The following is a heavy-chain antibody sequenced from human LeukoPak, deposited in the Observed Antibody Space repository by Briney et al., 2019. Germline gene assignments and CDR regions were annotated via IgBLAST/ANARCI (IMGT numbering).Heavy chain of an antibody. D-gene: IGHD3-22*01. Sequence: PGGSLRLPCADSGFTFSSYAMSWVRQAPGKGLEWVSAISGSGGSTYYADSVKGRFTISRDNSKNTLYLQMNSLRAEDTAVYYCAKDRGRLYDSSGYYYVAAEYFQHWGQGTLVTVSS. CDR1: GFTFSSYA. CDR2: ISGSGGST. J-gene: IGHJ1*01. CDR3: AKDRGRLYDSSGYYYVAAEYFQH. V-gene: IGHV3-23*01.